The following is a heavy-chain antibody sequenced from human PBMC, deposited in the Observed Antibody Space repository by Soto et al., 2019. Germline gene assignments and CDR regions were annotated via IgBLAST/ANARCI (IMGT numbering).Heavy chain of an antibody. V-gene: IGHV5-51*01. CDR3: AIRFVGVTAIREWPACEI. D-gene: IGHD2-21*02. CDR2: IYPGDSDT. J-gene: IGHJ3*02. Sequence: GESLKISCKGSGYSFTSYWIGWVRQMPGKGLEWMGIIYPGDSDTRCSPSFQGQVTISAHKSISTAYLQWSSLKASDTAMYYCAIRFVGVTAIREWPACEIWGKERRVT. CDR1: GYSFTSYW.